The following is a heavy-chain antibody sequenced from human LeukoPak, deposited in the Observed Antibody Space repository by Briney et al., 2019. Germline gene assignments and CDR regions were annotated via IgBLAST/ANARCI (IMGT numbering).Heavy chain of an antibody. CDR1: GFTFSSYS. CDR2: ISSSSSYI. Sequence: PGGSLRLSCAASGFTFSSYSMNWVRQAPGKGLECGSSISSSSSYIYYADSVKGRFTISRDNAKNSLYLQMNSLRAKDTAVYYCARAKRGQQENWFDPWGQGTLVTVSS. CDR3: ARAKRGQQENWFDP. J-gene: IGHJ5*02. V-gene: IGHV3-21*01. D-gene: IGHD6-13*01.